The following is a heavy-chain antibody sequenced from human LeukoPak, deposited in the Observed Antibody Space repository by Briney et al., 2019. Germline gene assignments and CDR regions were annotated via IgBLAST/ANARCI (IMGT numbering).Heavy chain of an antibody. D-gene: IGHD2-15*01. CDR2: IYHSGST. CDR3: VRGSYCSGGSCYADLDY. V-gene: IGHV4-38-2*01. J-gene: IGHJ4*02. CDR1: GFSISSGYY. Sequence: SETLSLTCAVSGFSISSGYYWGWIRQPPGKGLEWIGSIYHSGSTYYNQSLKSRVTISVDTSKNQFSLKLTSVTAADTAVYYCVRGSYCSGGSCYADLDYWGQGTLVTVSS.